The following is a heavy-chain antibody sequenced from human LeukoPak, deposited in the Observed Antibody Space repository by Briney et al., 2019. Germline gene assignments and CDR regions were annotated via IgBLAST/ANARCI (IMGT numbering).Heavy chain of an antibody. CDR3: ARGPWDC. CDR2: IYSDGST. Sequence: TGGSLRLSCAASGFAVNRNYMTWVRQAPGKGLEWVSVIYSDGSTFYADSVKGRFTTSRDNAKNTVYLQMNSLRVEDTAVYYCARGPWDCWGQGTLVTVSS. V-gene: IGHV3-53*05. CDR1: GFAVNRNY. J-gene: IGHJ4*02.